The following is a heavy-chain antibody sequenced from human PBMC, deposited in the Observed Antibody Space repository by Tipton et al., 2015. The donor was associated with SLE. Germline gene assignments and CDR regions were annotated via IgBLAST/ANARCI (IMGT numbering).Heavy chain of an antibody. D-gene: IGHD6-25*01. CDR3: ARDRGRDYSMDV. CDR2: IYYSGST. V-gene: IGHV4-59*02. Sequence: TLSLTCTVSGASVSDYYWSWIRQPPGKGLQWIGYIYYSGSTNYNPSLKSRVTISVDTSKKQFSLKLSSVTAADTAVYYCARDRGRDYSMDVWGRGTTVIVSS. CDR1: GASVSDYY. J-gene: IGHJ6*02.